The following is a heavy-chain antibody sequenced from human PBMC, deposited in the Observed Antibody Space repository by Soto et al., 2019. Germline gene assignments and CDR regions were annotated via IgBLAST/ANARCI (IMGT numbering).Heavy chain of an antibody. V-gene: IGHV4-59*01. J-gene: IGHJ4*02. Sequence: SETLSLTCTVSGGSISSYYWSWIRQPPGKGLEWIGYIYYSGSTNYNPSLKSRVTISVDTSKNQFSLKLSSVTAADTAVYYCARVPYGDYDGPPSYYFDYWGQGTLVTVSS. CDR1: GGSISSYY. CDR2: IYYSGST. CDR3: ARVPYGDYDGPPSYYFDY. D-gene: IGHD4-17*01.